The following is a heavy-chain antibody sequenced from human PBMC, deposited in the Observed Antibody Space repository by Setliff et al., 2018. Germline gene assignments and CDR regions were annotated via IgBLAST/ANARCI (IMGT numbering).Heavy chain of an antibody. D-gene: IGHD3-3*01. J-gene: IGHJ4*02. V-gene: IGHV3-20*04. Sequence: PGGSLRLSCAASGFTFERNGMNWVRQAPGKGLEWVSTINWDGKTTAYADSVKGRFTISRDNAKNSLYLQLNSLTAEDTAVYYCARGPPYYDFWSAYFPGYWGQGTLVTVSS. CDR2: INWDGKTT. CDR1: GFTFERNG. CDR3: ARGPPYYDFWSAYFPGY.